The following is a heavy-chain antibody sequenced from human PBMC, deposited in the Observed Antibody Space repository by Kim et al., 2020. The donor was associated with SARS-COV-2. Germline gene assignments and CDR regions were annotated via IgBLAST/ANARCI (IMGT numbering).Heavy chain of an antibody. D-gene: IGHD6-19*01. J-gene: IGHJ3*02. Sequence: GGSLRLSCAASGFTFDDYTMHWVRQAPGKGLEWVSLISWDGGSTYYPDSVKGRFTISRDNSKNSLYLKMNSLRTEDTALYYCAKDIKPSGWDQTEAFDIWGQGTMLTVSS. CDR1: GFTFDDYT. V-gene: IGHV3-43*01. CDR3: AKDIKPSGWDQTEAFDI. CDR2: ISWDGGST.